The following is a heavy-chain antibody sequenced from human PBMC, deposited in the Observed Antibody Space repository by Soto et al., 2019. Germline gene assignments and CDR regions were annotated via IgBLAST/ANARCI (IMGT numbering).Heavy chain of an antibody. CDR2: ISSSGSTI. CDR3: ARDKSSGIAVAGYFDY. J-gene: IGHJ4*02. CDR1: GFTFSDYY. D-gene: IGHD6-19*01. Sequence: GGSLRLSCAASGFTFSDYYMSWIRQAPGKGLEWVSYISSSGSTIYYADSVKGRFTISRDNAKNSLYLQMNSLRAEDAAVYYCARDKSSGIAVAGYFDYWGQGTLVTVS. V-gene: IGHV3-11*01.